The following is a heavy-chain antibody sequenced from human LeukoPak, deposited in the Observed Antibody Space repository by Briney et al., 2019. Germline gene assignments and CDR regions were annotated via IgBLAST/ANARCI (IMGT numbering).Heavy chain of an antibody. V-gene: IGHV3-7*01. CDR2: IRQDGNEI. D-gene: IGHD2-21*02. Sequence: GGSLRLSCAASGFSFRNSWMSWVRQAPGKGLEWVANIRQDGNEIYYMDSVKGRFTISRDNAKNSLYLQVNSLRAEDTAVYYCARIVVVTAHDAFDIWGQGTMVTVSS. CDR3: ARIVVVTAHDAFDI. J-gene: IGHJ3*02. CDR1: GFSFRNSW.